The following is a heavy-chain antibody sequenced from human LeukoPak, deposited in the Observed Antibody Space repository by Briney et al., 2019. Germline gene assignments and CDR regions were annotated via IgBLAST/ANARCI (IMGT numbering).Heavy chain of an antibody. J-gene: IGHJ6*04. CDR3: AELGITMIGGV. D-gene: IGHD3-10*02. CDR1: GFTFSSYW. CDR2: INSDGSSA. V-gene: IGHV3-74*01. Sequence: GGSLRLSCAASGFTFSSYWMHWVRQAPGKGLVWVSRINSDGSSASYADSVKGRFTISRDNAKNTLYLQMNSLRAEDTAVYYCAELGITMIGGVWGKGTTVTISS.